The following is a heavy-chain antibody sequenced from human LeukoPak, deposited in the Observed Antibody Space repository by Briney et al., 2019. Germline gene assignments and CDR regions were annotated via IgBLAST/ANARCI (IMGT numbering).Heavy chain of an antibody. CDR1: GGSISSSSYY. J-gene: IGHJ6*03. D-gene: IGHD2-2*01. CDR2: IYYSGST. V-gene: IGHV4-39*07. Sequence: SETLSLTCTVSGGSISSSSYYWGWIRQPPGKGLEWIGSIYYSGSTYYNPSLKSRVTISVDTSKNQFSLKLSSVTAADTAVYYCAREYCSSTSCYHLPNYYYYYYMDVWGKGTTVTVSS. CDR3: AREYCSSTSCYHLPNYYYYYYMDV.